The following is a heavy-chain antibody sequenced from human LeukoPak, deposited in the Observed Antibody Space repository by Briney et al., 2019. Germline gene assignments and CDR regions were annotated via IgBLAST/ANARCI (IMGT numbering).Heavy chain of an antibody. J-gene: IGHJ4*02. CDR2: IQYDGSNR. V-gene: IGHV3-30*02. Sequence: PGGSLRLSCAASGFTFSIYGMHWVRQAPGKGLEWVAFIQYDGSNRYYADSVKGRFTISRDNAENSLYLEMNSLRVEDTAIYYCVRDRGSYRPIDYWGQGTLVTVSS. CDR3: VRDRGSYRPIDY. D-gene: IGHD1-26*01. CDR1: GFTFSIYG.